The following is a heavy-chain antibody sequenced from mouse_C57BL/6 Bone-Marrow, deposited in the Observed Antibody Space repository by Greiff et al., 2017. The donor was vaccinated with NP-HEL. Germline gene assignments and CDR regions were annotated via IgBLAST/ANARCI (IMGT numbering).Heavy chain of an antibody. J-gene: IGHJ2*01. D-gene: IGHD1-1*01. V-gene: IGHV14-4*01. CDR2: IDPENGDT. Sequence: VHVKQSGAELVRPGASVKLSCTASGFNIKDDYMHWVKQRPEQGLEWIGWIDPENGDTEYASKFQGKATITADTSSNTAYLQLSSLTSEDTAVYYCTTGIIYYYGSSLYYFDYWGQGTTLTVSS. CDR3: TTGIIYYYGSSLYYFDY. CDR1: GFNIKDDY.